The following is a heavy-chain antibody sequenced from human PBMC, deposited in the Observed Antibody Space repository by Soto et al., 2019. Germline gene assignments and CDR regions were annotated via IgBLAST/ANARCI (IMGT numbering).Heavy chain of an antibody. V-gene: IGHV4-31*03. CDR3: ARARLRAVYAFDF. CDR1: GVSITSGAYY. Sequence: QVQLQESGPGLVKPSQTLSLTCTLSGVSITSGAYYWTWVRQHSGKGPEGIGYIYYNGNTYFSPSPTSRLTISIGTSKNQFCLKLSSVSAADTAMYYCARARLRAVYAFDFWGQGTMVTVSS. CDR2: IYYNGNT. J-gene: IGHJ3*01. D-gene: IGHD4-17*01.